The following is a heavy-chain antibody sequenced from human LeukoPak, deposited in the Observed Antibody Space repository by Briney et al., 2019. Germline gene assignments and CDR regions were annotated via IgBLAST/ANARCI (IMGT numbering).Heavy chain of an antibody. J-gene: IGHJ4*02. CDR1: GYTFTGYY. D-gene: IGHD6-13*01. CDR2: INPNSGGT. CDR3: ARVSGIAAAGDY. Sequence: ASVNVSCKASGYTFTGYYMYWVGQAPAQGLEWTGWINPNSGGTNYAQKFQGRVTMTRDTSISTAYMELSRLRSDDTAVYYCARVSGIAAAGDYWGQGTLVTVSS. V-gene: IGHV1-2*02.